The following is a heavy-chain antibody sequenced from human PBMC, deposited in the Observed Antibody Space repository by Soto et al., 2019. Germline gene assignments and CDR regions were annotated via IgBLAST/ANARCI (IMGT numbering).Heavy chain of an antibody. V-gene: IGHV1-69*13. Sequence: GASVKVSCKASGGTFSSYAISWVRQAPGQGLEWMGGIIPIFDTANYAQKFQGRVTITADESTSTAYMELSSLRSEDTAVYYCAGNYCSGGSCYPLYNWFDPWGQGTLVTVSS. J-gene: IGHJ5*02. CDR1: GGTFSSYA. D-gene: IGHD2-15*01. CDR2: IIPIFDTA. CDR3: AGNYCSGGSCYPLYNWFDP.